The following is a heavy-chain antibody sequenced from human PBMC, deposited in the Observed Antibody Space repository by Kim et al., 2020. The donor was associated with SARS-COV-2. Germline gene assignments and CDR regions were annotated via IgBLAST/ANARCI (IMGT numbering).Heavy chain of an antibody. CDR2: IYYSGST. D-gene: IGHD5-12*01. Sequence: SETLSLTCTVSGGSISSYYWSWIRQPPGKGLEWIGYIYYSGSTNYNPSLKSRVTISVDTSKNQFSLKLSSVTAADTAVYYCARDLGDGYNYVELDYWGQGTLVTVSS. CDR3: ARDLGDGYNYVELDY. V-gene: IGHV4-59*01. CDR1: GGSISSYY. J-gene: IGHJ4*02.